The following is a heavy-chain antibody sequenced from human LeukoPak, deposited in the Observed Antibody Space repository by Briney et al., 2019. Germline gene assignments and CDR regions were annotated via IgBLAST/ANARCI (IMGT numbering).Heavy chain of an antibody. D-gene: IGHD3-10*01. Sequence: PGGSLRLSCAASGFTFSSYSMNWVRQAPGKGLEWVSSISSSSSYIYYADSVKGRFTISRDNAKNSLYLQMNSLRAEDTAVYYCARDLSGSMVRGVILDYWGQGTLVTVSS. CDR3: ARDLSGSMVRGVILDY. CDR1: GFTFSSYS. V-gene: IGHV3-21*01. J-gene: IGHJ4*02. CDR2: ISSSSSYI.